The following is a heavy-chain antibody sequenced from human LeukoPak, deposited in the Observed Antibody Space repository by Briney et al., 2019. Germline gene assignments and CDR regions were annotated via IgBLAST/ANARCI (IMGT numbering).Heavy chain of an antibody. CDR1: GGSINNSSYY. V-gene: IGHV4-39*01. J-gene: IGHJ3*02. Sequence: SETLSLTCTVSGGSINNSSYYWGWIRQPPGKGLEWIGSIYYSGSTYYNPSLKSRVTISVDTSKSQFSLKLSSVTAADTAGYYCARPEPTADAFDIWGQGTMVTVSS. D-gene: IGHD4-17*01. CDR3: ARPEPTADAFDI. CDR2: IYYSGST.